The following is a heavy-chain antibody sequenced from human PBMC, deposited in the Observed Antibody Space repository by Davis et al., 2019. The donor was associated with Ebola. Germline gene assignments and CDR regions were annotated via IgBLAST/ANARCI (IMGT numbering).Heavy chain of an antibody. CDR2: VSNYGGST. D-gene: IGHD5-18*01. CDR1: GFTFSSFA. V-gene: IGHV3-64D*06. J-gene: IGHJ4*02. CDR3: VKSAYSYGPFDY. Sequence: GESLKISCSASGFTFSSFAMYWVRQAPGKGLEYVSAVSNYGGSTDYAEPVRGRFTISSDNSKNTLYLQMSSLRAEDTAVYYCVKSAYSYGPFDYWGQGTLVTVSS.